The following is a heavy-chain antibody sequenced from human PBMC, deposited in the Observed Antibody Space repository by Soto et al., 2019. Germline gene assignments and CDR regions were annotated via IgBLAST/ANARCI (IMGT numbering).Heavy chain of an antibody. V-gene: IGHV1-8*01. CDR1: GYTFTSYD. J-gene: IGHJ4*02. Sequence: ASVKVSCKASGYTFTSYDINWVRQATGQGLEWMGWMNPNSGNTGYAQKFQGRVTMTRNTSISTAYMELNSLRAEDTAVYYCAKARSPYGAAMVTERYFDYWGQGTLVTVSS. D-gene: IGHD5-18*01. CDR2: MNPNSGNT. CDR3: AKARSPYGAAMVTERYFDY.